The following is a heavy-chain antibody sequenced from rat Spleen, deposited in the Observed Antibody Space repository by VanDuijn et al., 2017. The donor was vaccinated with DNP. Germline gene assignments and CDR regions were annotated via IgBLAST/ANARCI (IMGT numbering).Heavy chain of an antibody. V-gene: IGHV5-27*01. CDR2: MSPTTRSS. Sequence: EVQLVESRGGLVQPGRSLKLSCVASGFSFRDYDMAWVRQAPSKGLEWVACMSPTTRSSYYRDSVRGRFTVSRDDSTSTLYLQMDSLRSEDTATYYCTRGGTYYFDYWGQGVLVTVSS. CDR1: GFSFRDYD. D-gene: IGHD4-3*01. J-gene: IGHJ2*01. CDR3: TRGGTYYFDY.